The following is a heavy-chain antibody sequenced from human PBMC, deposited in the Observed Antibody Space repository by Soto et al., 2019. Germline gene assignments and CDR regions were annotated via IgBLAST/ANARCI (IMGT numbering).Heavy chain of an antibody. CDR1: GGTFSGYI. CDR3: ARAYSSSRYWFDP. V-gene: IGHV1-69*13. Sequence: SVKVSCKASGGTFSGYIISWVRQAPGQGLEWMGGIIPIFATADYAQKFQGRVAITADESTSTAYMELSSLRSEDTAVYYCARAYSSSRYWFDPWGQGTLVTVSS. CDR2: IIPIFATA. J-gene: IGHJ5*02. D-gene: IGHD2-2*01.